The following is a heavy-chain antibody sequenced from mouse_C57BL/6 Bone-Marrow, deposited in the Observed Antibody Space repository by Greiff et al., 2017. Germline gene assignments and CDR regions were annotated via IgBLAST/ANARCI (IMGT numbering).Heavy chain of an antibody. J-gene: IGHJ2*01. CDR1: GFTFSSYA. Sequence: EVKLVESGAGLVKPGGSLKLSCAASGFTFSSYAMSWVRQTPEKRLEWVAYISSGGDYIYYADTVKGRFTISRDNARNTLYLQMSSLKSEDTAMYYCTRGPYYYGSSYGEEDYFDYWGQGTTLTVSS. D-gene: IGHD1-1*01. CDR2: ISSGGDYI. V-gene: IGHV5-9-1*02. CDR3: TRGPYYYGSSYGEEDYFDY.